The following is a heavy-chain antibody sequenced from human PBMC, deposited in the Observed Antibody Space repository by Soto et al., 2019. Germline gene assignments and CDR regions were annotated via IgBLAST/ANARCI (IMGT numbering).Heavy chain of an antibody. CDR3: ARDRGEHNSSWFWYFSH. CDR2: LNIAGSI. J-gene: IGHJ2*01. CDR1: GASISSYN. Sequence: SETLSLTCSVSGASISSYNWNWVRQPAGKGPEWVGRLNIAGSINYNPSLKTRITMSMDTSKNQISLHLRSVTAADTAIYYCARDRGEHNSSWFWYFSHWGHGTLVTVSS. D-gene: IGHD6-13*01. V-gene: IGHV4-4*07.